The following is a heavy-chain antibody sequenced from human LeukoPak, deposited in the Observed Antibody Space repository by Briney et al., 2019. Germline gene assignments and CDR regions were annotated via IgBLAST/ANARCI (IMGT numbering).Heavy chain of an antibody. V-gene: IGHV4-39*01. D-gene: IGHD5-18*01. Sequence: SETLSLTCTVSGGSTSSSSYYWGWIRQPPGRGLEWIGSIYYSGSTYYNSSLKSRVTISVDTSKNQFSLKLSSVTAADTAVYYCARTFGYSYGYLDYWGQGTLVTVSS. CDR2: IYYSGST. CDR3: ARTFGYSYGYLDY. J-gene: IGHJ4*02. CDR1: GGSTSSSSYY.